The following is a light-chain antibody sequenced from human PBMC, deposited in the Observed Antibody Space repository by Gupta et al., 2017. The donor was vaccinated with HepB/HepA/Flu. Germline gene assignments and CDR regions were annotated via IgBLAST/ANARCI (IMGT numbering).Light chain of an antibody. Sequence: EIVLTQSPATMCLSPLERATLSCRASQTVGYYLAWYQQKPGQAPRLLIYDASSRDTGIPARFSGSGGGTEVNITISSREQEDFAVYYCQQRNCLSMCPFGQGTQVDIK. CDR3: QQRNCLSMCP. V-gene: IGKV3-11*01. CDR1: QTVGYY. CDR2: DAS. J-gene: IGKJ2*02.